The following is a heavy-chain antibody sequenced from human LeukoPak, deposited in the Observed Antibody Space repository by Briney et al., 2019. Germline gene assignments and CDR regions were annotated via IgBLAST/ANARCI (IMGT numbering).Heavy chain of an antibody. D-gene: IGHD3-10*01. V-gene: IGHV1-18*04. Sequence: ASVKVSCKTSGYTFTTYGISWVRQAPGQGLEWMGWISGSNGNTKYAQKVQGRVTMTTDTSTTTAYMEVRSLRSDDTAVYYCARDRDRMVQGVTALFDYWGQGTLVTVSS. CDR2: ISGSNGNT. J-gene: IGHJ4*02. CDR3: ARDRDRMVQGVTALFDY. CDR1: GYTFTTYG.